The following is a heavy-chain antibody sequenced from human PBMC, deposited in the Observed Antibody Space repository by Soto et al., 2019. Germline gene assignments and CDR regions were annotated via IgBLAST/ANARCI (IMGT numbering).Heavy chain of an antibody. J-gene: IGHJ3*02. CDR1: GGTFSIYG. CDR2: IIPILTTP. V-gene: IGHV1-69*01. CDR3: DRDYSSGLYPRAFDI. D-gene: IGHD6-19*01. Sequence: SVKVSCKASGGTFSIYGFSWVRQAPGQGPEWIGGIIPILTTPNYAQKFHGRVTITADESTSTAYMELSSLRSEDTAVYYCDRDYSSGLYPRAFDIWGQWTMVTDSS.